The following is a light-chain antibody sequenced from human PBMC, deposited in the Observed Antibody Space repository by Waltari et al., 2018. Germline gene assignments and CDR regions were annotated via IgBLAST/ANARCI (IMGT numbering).Light chain of an antibody. CDR1: SSNIGSNT. V-gene: IGLV1-44*01. J-gene: IGLJ3*02. CDR3: AAWDDSLNGWV. CDR2: SNN. Sequence: QSVLTQPPSASGTPGQRVTISCSGSSSNIGSNTVHWYQQLPGTAPKLLIYSNNQRPSGVPVRFSGSKSGTSAPLAISGLQSEDEADYYCAAWDDSLNGWVFGGGTKLTVL.